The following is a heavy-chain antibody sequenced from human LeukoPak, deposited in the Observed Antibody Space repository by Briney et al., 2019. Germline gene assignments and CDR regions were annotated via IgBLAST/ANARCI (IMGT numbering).Heavy chain of an antibody. Sequence: SETLSLTCTVSGDSVNNYYWTWXRQPPGKGLEWIGYIHYGGDTNYNPSLKSRVTIPVDTSKNQFSLTLTSVTAADTAVYYCARVHGDFVDGIDYWGQGTLVTVSS. CDR3: ARVHGDFVDGIDY. J-gene: IGHJ4*02. CDR1: GDSVNNYY. V-gene: IGHV4-59*02. D-gene: IGHD4-17*01. CDR2: IHYGGDT.